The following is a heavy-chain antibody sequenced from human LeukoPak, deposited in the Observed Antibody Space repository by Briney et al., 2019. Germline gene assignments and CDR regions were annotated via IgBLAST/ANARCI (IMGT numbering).Heavy chain of an antibody. J-gene: IGHJ3*02. CDR1: GGSISSYY. Sequence: PSETLSLTCTVSGGSISSYYWSWIRQPPGKGLEWIGYIYYSGSTNYNPSLKSRVTISVDTSKNQFSLKLSSVTAADTAVYYCAREGGSYYDSSGYYYMAFDIWGQGTMVTVSS. CDR2: IYYSGST. CDR3: AREGGSYYDSSGYYYMAFDI. V-gene: IGHV4-59*01. D-gene: IGHD3-22*01.